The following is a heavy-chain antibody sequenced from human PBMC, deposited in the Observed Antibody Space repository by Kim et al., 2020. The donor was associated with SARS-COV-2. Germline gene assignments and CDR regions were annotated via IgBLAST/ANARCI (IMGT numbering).Heavy chain of an antibody. CDR3: AKDGTTYDSSGYYYEDAFDI. V-gene: IGHV3-30*18. D-gene: IGHD3-22*01. J-gene: IGHJ3*02. CDR1: GFTFSSYG. CDR2: ISYDGSNK. Sequence: GGSLRLSCAASGFTFSSYGMHWVRQAPGKGLEWVAVISYDGSNKYYADSVKGRFTISRDNSKNTLYLQMNSLRAEDTAVYYCAKDGTTYDSSGYYYEDAFDIWGQGTMVTVSS.